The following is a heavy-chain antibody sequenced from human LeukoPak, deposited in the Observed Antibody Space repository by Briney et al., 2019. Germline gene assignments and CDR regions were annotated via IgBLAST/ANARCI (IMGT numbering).Heavy chain of an antibody. V-gene: IGHV3-23*01. D-gene: IGHD3-3*01. CDR1: GFTFSSYA. J-gene: IGHJ4*02. CDR3: AKALYYDFWSGYYRFFPFDY. CDR2: ISGSGGST. Sequence: PGGSLRLSCAAFGFTFSSYAMSLVRQAPGKGLEWVSAISGSGGSTYYADSVKGRFTISRDNSKNTLYLQMNSLRAEDTAVYYCAKALYYDFWSGYYRFFPFDYWGQGTLVTVSS.